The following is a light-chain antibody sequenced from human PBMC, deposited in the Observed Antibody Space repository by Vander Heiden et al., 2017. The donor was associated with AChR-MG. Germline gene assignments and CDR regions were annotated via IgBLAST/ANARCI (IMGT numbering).Light chain of an antibody. J-gene: IGKJ1*01. CDR2: AAS. CDR3: QKYNSALST. V-gene: IGKV1-27*01. Sequence: IQMTQSPSSLSASVGDRVTITCRASEAFGNYLAWYQQKPGKVPKLLINAASTLQSGVPSRFSGSASGTDFTLTISSLQPEDVATYYCQKYNSALSTFGPGTKVEIK. CDR1: EAFGNY.